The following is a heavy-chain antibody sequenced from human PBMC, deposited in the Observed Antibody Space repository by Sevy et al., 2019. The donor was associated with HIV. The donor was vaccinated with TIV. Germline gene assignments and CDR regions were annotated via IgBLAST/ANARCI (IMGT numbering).Heavy chain of an antibody. V-gene: IGHV3-33*01. CDR1: GFTFSNYG. CDR2: IWYDGSNK. D-gene: IGHD3-22*01. Sequence: GGSLRLSCAASGFTFSNYGMHWVRQAPGKGLEWVAVIWYDGSNKYYADSVKGRFTISRDNSKNTLYLQMNSLRAEDTAVYYCARDSPINYYDSSGYYAPFDYWGQGTLVTVSS. CDR3: ARDSPINYYDSSGYYAPFDY. J-gene: IGHJ4*02.